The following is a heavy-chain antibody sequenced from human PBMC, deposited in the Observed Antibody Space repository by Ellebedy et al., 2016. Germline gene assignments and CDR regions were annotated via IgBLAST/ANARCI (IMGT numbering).Heavy chain of an antibody. V-gene: IGHV4-39*01. CDR1: GGSISSSSYY. Sequence: SETLSLTXTVSGGSISSSSYYWGWIRQPPGKGLEWIGSIYYSGSTYYNPSLKSRVTISVDTSKNQFSLRLSSVTAADTAVYYCARRDYYDSSAVLDYWGQGTLVTVSS. J-gene: IGHJ4*02. CDR2: IYYSGST. D-gene: IGHD3-22*01. CDR3: ARRDYYDSSAVLDY.